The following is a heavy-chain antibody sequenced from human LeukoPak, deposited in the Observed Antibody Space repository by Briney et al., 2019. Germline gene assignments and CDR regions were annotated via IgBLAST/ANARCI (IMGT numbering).Heavy chain of an antibody. CDR1: GGSISSGDYY. Sequence: SETLSLTCTVSGGSISSGDYYWSWIRQPPGKGLEWIGYIYYSGSTYYNPSLKSRVTISVDTSKNQFSLKLSSVTAADTAVYYCARHSGPRIAVAGTKIFAFDIWGQGTMVTVSS. D-gene: IGHD6-19*01. J-gene: IGHJ3*02. CDR2: IYYSGST. CDR3: ARHSGPRIAVAGTKIFAFDI. V-gene: IGHV4-30-4*08.